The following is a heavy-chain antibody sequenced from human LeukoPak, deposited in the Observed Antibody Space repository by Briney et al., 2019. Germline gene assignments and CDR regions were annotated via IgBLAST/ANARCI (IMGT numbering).Heavy chain of an antibody. Sequence: SSETLSLTCTVSGGSISSYYWSWIRQPAGKGLEWIGRIYTSGSTNYNPSLKSRVTMSVDTSKNQFSLKLSSVTAADTAVYYCASGGVPGGEVDYWGQGTLVTVSS. J-gene: IGHJ4*02. D-gene: IGHD3-10*01. CDR1: GGSISSYY. CDR3: ASGGVPGGEVDY. V-gene: IGHV4-4*07. CDR2: IYTSGST.